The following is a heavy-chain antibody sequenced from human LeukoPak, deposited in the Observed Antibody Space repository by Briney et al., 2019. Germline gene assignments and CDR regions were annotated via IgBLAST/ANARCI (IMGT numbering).Heavy chain of an antibody. CDR2: ISSSGSTI. Sequence: GGSLRLFCAASGFTFSDYYMSWIRQAPGKGLEWVSYISSSGSTIYYADSVKGRFTISRDNAKNSLYLQMNSLRAEDTAVYYCARVIGGDSDDAFDIWGQGTMVTVSS. CDR1: GFTFSDYY. V-gene: IGHV3-11*01. D-gene: IGHD2-21*02. J-gene: IGHJ3*02. CDR3: ARVIGGDSDDAFDI.